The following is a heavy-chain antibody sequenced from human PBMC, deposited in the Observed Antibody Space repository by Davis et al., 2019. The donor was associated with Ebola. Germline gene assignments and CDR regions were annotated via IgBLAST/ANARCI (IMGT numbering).Heavy chain of an antibody. CDR3: ARDQVYYYGMDV. J-gene: IGHJ6*02. Sequence: PGGSLRLSCEASGFTMSSTWMSWVRQAPGKGLEWVANIKQDGSEKYYVDSVKGRFTISRDNAKNTLYLQMNSLRAEDTAVYYCARDQVYYYGMDVWGQGTTVTVSS. V-gene: IGHV3-7*01. CDR1: GFTMSSTW. CDR2: IKQDGSEK.